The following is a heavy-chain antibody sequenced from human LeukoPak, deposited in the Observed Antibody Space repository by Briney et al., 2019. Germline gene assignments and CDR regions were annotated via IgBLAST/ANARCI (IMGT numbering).Heavy chain of an antibody. CDR1: GFTFSSYA. D-gene: IGHD6-19*01. V-gene: IGHV3-64*01. Sequence: GGSLRLSCAASGFTFSSYAMHWVRQAPGKGLEYVSAISSNGGSTYYANSVKGRFTISRDNSKNTLYLQMGSLRAEDMAVYYCAREGRAVAGRTPPACYYYYGMDVWGQGTTVTVSS. J-gene: IGHJ6*02. CDR3: AREGRAVAGRTPPACYYYYGMDV. CDR2: ISSNGGST.